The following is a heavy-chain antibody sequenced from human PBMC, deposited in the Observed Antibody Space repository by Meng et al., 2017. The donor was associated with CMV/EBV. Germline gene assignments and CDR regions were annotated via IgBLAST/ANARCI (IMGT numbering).Heavy chain of an antibody. CDR3: ARDLMNCSSTSCANWFDP. CDR2: IYTSGST. D-gene: IGHD2-2*01. J-gene: IGHJ5*02. CDR1: GGSISSYY. Sequence: QVPLQESGPGLVKPSETLSLTCTCSGGSISSYYLSWIRQPAGKGLEWIGRIYTSGSTNYNPSLKSRVTMSVDTSKNQFSLKLSSVTAADTAVYYCARDLMNCSSTSCANWFDPWGQGTLVTVSS. V-gene: IGHV4-4*07.